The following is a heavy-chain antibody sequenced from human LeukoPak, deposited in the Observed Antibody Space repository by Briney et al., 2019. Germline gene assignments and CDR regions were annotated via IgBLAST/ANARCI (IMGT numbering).Heavy chain of an antibody. J-gene: IGHJ4*02. CDR3: TTRRAAPSTPFYFNY. D-gene: IGHD6-25*01. Sequence: GGSLRLSCAASGFTFSDSAMHWVRQASGKGLEWVGRIRSKSYNYATEYAASVKGRFTISRDDSKNTLYLQMNSLKTDDTALYYCTTRRAAPSTPFYFNYWGRGTLVTVSS. CDR2: IRSKSYNYAT. CDR1: GFTFSDSA. V-gene: IGHV3-73*01.